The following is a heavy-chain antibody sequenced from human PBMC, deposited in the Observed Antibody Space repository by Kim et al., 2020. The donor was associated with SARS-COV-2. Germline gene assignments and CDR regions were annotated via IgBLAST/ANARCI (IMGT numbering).Heavy chain of an antibody. CDR3: TGDLVRPTGMAY. CDR2: SRNKGRGYTP. CDR1: GFAFSDNY. Sequence: GGSLRLSCAASGFAFSDNYMDWVRQAPGKGLEWVGRSRNKGRGYTPQYAASVKGRFVISRDDSENSIYLQMTSLKTEDTAVYYCTGDLVRPTGMAYWGQGTLVTVSS. V-gene: IGHV3-72*01. J-gene: IGHJ4*02. D-gene: IGHD1-26*01.